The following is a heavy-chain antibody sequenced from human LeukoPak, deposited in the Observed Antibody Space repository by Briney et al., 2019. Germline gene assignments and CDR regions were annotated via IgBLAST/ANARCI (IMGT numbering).Heavy chain of an antibody. D-gene: IGHD3-3*01. J-gene: IGHJ5*02. CDR3: ARALAYDFWSGSWFDP. CDR2: INHSGST. V-gene: IGHV4-34*01. Sequence: PSETLSLTCAVYGGSFRGYYWSWIRQPPGKGLEWIGEINHSGSTNYNPSLKSRVTISVDTSKNQFSLKLSSVTAADTAVYYCARALAYDFWSGSWFDPWGQGTLVTVSS. CDR1: GGSFRGYY.